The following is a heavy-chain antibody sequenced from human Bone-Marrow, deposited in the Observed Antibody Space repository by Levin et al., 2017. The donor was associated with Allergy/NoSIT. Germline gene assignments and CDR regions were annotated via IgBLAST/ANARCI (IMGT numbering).Heavy chain of an antibody. D-gene: IGHD3-10*01. Sequence: PSETLSLTCAVYGGSFSGYYWSWIRQPPGKGLEWIGEINHSGSTNYNPSLKSRVTISVDTSKNQFSLKLSSVTAADTAVYYCARDYYGSGSYYNLGWFDPWGQGTLVTVSS. CDR2: INHSGST. CDR1: GGSFSGYY. V-gene: IGHV4-34*01. CDR3: ARDYYGSGSYYNLGWFDP. J-gene: IGHJ5*02.